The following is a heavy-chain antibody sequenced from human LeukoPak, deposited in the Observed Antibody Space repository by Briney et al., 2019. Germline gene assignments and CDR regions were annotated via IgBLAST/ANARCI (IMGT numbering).Heavy chain of an antibody. J-gene: IGHJ4*02. V-gene: IGHV3-23*01. CDR1: GFAFSRND. CDR2: IGGSGTRT. Sequence: GGSLRLSCAASGFAFSRNDMSWVRQAPGKGLEWVSSIGGSGTRTYYADSVKGRFTISRDTSKNTLYLQMNSLRAEDTAVYYCARDLGAAAGDYWGQGTLVTASS. CDR3: ARDLGAAAGDY. D-gene: IGHD6-13*01.